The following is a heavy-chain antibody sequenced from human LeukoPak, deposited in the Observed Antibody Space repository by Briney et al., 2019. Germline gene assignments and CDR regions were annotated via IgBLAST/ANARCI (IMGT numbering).Heavy chain of an antibody. CDR3: AKSKAVGYSYGSFDY. CDR1: GFTFDDYA. D-gene: IGHD5-18*01. J-gene: IGHJ4*02. CDR2: ISWNSGSI. Sequence: GGSLRLSCAASGFTFDDYAMHWVRQAPGKGLEWVSGISWNSGSIGYADSVKGRFTISRDNAKNSLYLQMNSLRAEDMALYYCAKSKAVGYSYGSFDYWGQGTLVTVSS. V-gene: IGHV3-9*03.